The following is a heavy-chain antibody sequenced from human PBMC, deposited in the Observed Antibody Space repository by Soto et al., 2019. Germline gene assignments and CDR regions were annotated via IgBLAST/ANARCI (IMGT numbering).Heavy chain of an antibody. CDR2: ISGSDGST. J-gene: IGHJ4*02. Sequence: GGSLRLSCAASGFTFSSYAMSWVRQAPGKGLEWVSGISGSDGSTYYADSVKGRFTISRDNSKNTLYLQMNSLRAEDTAVYYCAKFTSTFGELIANPFDYWGQGTLVTVSS. CDR3: AKFTSTFGELIANPFDY. V-gene: IGHV3-23*01. D-gene: IGHD3-16*02. CDR1: GFTFSSYA.